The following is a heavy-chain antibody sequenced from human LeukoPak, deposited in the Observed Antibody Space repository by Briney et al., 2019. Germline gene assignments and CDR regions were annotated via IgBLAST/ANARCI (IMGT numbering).Heavy chain of an antibody. CDR2: IYSGGST. CDR3: ARDLAEMATIKEGWFDP. V-gene: IGHV3-53*01. Sequence: TGGSLRLSCAASGFTVSSDYMSWVRQAPGKGLEWVSVIYSGGSTYYADSVKGRFTISRDNSKNTLYLQMNSLRAEDTAVYYCARDLAEMATIKEGWFDPWGQGTLVTVSS. D-gene: IGHD5-24*01. J-gene: IGHJ5*02. CDR1: GFTVSSDY.